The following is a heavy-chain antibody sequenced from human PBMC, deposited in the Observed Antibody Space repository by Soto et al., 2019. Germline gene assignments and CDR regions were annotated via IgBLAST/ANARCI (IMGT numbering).Heavy chain of an antibody. CDR2: ISSSSSYI. CDR3: ASLTTYDSSGYYPS. CDR1: GFTFSSYS. Sequence: EVQLVESGGGLVKPGGSLRLSCAASGFTFSSYSMNWVRQAPGKGLEWVSSISSSSSYIYYADSVKGRFTISRENAKNSPYLPMTSPRAEATAVFYCASLTTYDSSGYYPSWGPGTLVTVSS. V-gene: IGHV3-21*01. D-gene: IGHD3-22*01. J-gene: IGHJ5*02.